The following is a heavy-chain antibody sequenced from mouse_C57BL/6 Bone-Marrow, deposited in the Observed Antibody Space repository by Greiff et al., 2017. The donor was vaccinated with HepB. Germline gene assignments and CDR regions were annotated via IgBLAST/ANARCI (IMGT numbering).Heavy chain of an antibody. CDR1: GYTFTDYY. Sequence: QVQLKQSGPELVKPGASVKISCKASGYTFTDYYINWVKQRPGQGLEWIGWIFPGSGSTYYNEKFKGKATLTVDKSSSTAYMLLSSLTSEDSAVYFCARRDYYGSSHYFDYWGQGTTLTVSS. D-gene: IGHD1-1*01. V-gene: IGHV1-75*01. CDR2: IFPGSGST. CDR3: ARRDYYGSSHYFDY. J-gene: IGHJ2*01.